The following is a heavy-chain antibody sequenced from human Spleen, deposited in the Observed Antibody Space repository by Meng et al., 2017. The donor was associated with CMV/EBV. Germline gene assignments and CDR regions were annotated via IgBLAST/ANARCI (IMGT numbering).Heavy chain of an antibody. Sequence: GQRQESAPGLGKPSHTLSLTCTVAGGSISIGSYYWSWIRQPAGKGLEWIGRIYTSGSTNYTPSLKSRVTISVDTSKNQFSLKLSSVTAADTAVYYCARVPQTIAAGGWFDPWGQGTLVTVSS. V-gene: IGHV4-61*02. D-gene: IGHD6-13*01. CDR2: IYTSGST. CDR1: GGSISIGSYY. CDR3: ARVPQTIAAGGWFDP. J-gene: IGHJ5*02.